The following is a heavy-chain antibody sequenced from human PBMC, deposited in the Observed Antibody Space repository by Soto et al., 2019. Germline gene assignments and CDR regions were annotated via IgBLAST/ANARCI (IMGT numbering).Heavy chain of an antibody. CDR3: ARHGYDLDYYDYGMDV. J-gene: IGHJ6*04. D-gene: IGHD5-18*01. V-gene: IGHV1-2*02. CDR1: GYTFTGYY. Sequence: ASVKVSYKASGYTFTGYYMHWVRQAPGQGLEWMGWINPNSGGTNYAQKFQGRVTMTRDTSISTAYMELSRLRSDDTAVYYCARHGYDLDYYDYGMDVWGKGTTVTVSS. CDR2: INPNSGGT.